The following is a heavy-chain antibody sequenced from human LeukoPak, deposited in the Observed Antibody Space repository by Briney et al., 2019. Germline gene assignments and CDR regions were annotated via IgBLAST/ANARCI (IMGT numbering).Heavy chain of an antibody. Sequence: GGSLRLSCTGSGFTFGDYAMTWVRQAPGKGLEWVGFIASETYGGTAEYAASVKGRFTISRDDSKSIAYLQMNSLKTEDTAVYYCTRDQTPYYWGQGTLVTVSS. CDR2: IASETYGGTA. J-gene: IGHJ4*02. V-gene: IGHV3-49*04. CDR3: TRDQTPYY. CDR1: GFTFGDYA.